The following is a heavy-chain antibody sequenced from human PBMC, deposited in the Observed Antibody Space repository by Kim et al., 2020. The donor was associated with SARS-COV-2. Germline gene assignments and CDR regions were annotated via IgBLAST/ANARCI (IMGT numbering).Heavy chain of an antibody. CDR3: ARGVGATAGVYYYYGMDV. Sequence: SRVTMSGDTSKNQFSLKLSSVTAADTAVYYCARGVGATAGVYYYYGMDVWGQGTTVTVSS. D-gene: IGHD1-26*01. V-gene: IGHV4-4*06. J-gene: IGHJ6*02.